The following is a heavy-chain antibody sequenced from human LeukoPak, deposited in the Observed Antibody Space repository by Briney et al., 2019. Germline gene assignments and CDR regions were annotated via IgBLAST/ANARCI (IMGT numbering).Heavy chain of an antibody. CDR1: GFTFSSSA. CDR2: ISGSGSSP. J-gene: IGHJ4*02. V-gene: IGHV3-23*01. D-gene: IGHD2-2*01. Sequence: GGSLRLSCAASGFTFSSSAMSWVRQAPGKGLEWVSAISGSGSSPYYADSVKGRFTISRDNSKSTLYLQMNSLRAGDTAVYYCAKDSGPWGYCTTTSCYFAYWGQGALVTVSS. CDR3: AKDSGPWGYCTTTSCYFAY.